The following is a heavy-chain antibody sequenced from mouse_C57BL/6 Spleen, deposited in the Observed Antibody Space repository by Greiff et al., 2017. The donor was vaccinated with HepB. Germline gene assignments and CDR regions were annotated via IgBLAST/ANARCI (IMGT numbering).Heavy chain of an antibody. CDR1: GYAFTNYL. CDR2: INPGSGGT. J-gene: IGHJ2*01. V-gene: IGHV1-54*01. Sequence: VQLQESGAELVRPGTSVKVSCKASGYAFTNYLIEWVKQRPGQGLEWIGVINPGSGGTNYNEKFKGKATLTADKSSSTAYMQLSSLTSEDSAVYFCARKEGYWGQGTTLTVSS. CDR3: ARKEGY.